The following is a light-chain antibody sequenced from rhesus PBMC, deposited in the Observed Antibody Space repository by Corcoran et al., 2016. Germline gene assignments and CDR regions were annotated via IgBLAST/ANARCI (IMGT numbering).Light chain of an antibody. Sequence: DIQMTQSPSSLSASVGDRVTITCRASQGISSHLAWYQQKPGKAPKPLIYYASNLESGVPSRFSGSGVGTEFTLTISSLPPEDFAPYYCQLYNSDPWTFGQGTKVEIK. CDR2: YAS. CDR1: QGISSH. CDR3: QLYNSDPWT. J-gene: IGKJ1*01. V-gene: IGKV1-37*01.